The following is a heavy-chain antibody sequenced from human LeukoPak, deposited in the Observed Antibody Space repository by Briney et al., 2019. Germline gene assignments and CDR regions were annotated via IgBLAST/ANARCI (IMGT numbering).Heavy chain of an antibody. CDR2: INHSGST. CDR1: GGSFSGYY. Sequence: SETLSLTCAVYGGSFSGYYWSWIRQPPGKGLEWIGEINHSGSTNYNPSLKSRVTISVDTSKNQFSLKLSSVTAADTAVYYCARLSLRWYLFAAPIRYWGQGTLVTVSS. CDR3: ARLSLRWYLFAAPIRY. V-gene: IGHV4-34*01. D-gene: IGHD4-23*01. J-gene: IGHJ4*02.